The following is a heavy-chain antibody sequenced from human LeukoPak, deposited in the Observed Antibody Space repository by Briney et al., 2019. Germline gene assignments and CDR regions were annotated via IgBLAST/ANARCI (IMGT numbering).Heavy chain of an antibody. V-gene: IGHV1-18*01. Sequence: ASVKVSCKASGYPFSSYGISWVRQAPGQRLEWMGWISAYSGNTNYAQKFQGRVTMTRDMSMSTAYMELSRLRSVDTAVYYCAGEDNSSGYRPFDIWGQGTMVTVPS. J-gene: IGHJ3*02. CDR3: AGEDNSSGYRPFDI. CDR2: ISAYSGNT. CDR1: GYPFSSYG. D-gene: IGHD3-22*01.